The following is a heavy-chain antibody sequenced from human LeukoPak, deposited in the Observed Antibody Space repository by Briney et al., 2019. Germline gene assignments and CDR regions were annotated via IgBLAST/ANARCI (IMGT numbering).Heavy chain of an antibody. J-gene: IGHJ5*02. CDR1: GFTFSSYG. V-gene: IGHV3-30*03. D-gene: IGHD3-10*01. CDR3: ARAGITMVRGVLENWFDP. Sequence: PGGSLRLSCAASGFTFSSYGMHWVRQAPGKGLEWVAVISYDGSNKYYADSVKGRFTISRDNSKNTLYLQMNSLRAEDTAVYYCARAGITMVRGVLENWFDPWGQGTLVTVSS. CDR2: ISYDGSNK.